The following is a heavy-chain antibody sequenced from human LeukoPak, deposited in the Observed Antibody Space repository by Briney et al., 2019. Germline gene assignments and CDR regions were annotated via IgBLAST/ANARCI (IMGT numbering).Heavy chain of an antibody. J-gene: IGHJ4*02. V-gene: IGHV3-21*01. D-gene: IGHD1-14*01. CDR3: AKDRDLEAPSYRYFDY. Sequence: GGSLRLSCAASGFTFSSCGFNWVRQAPGKGLECVSSVCPTDTDRYYADSVRGRFTISRDNAKNSMYLQMDSLRAEDTAVYYCAKDRDLEAPSYRYFDYWGQGTLVTVSS. CDR2: VCPTDTDR. CDR1: GFTFSSCG.